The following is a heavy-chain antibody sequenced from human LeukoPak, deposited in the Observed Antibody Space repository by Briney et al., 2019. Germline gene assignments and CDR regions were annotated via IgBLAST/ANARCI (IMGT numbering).Heavy chain of an antibody. V-gene: IGHV4-39*01. CDR1: GGSITSSSYY. D-gene: IGHD4-17*01. CDR3: ARARAVTTVISSYYYYMDV. J-gene: IGHJ6*03. CDR2: IYYTGSS. Sequence: SETLSLTCTVSGGSITSSSYYWVWIRQPPGKGLEWVGNIYYTGSSYYNPSLKSQITMSVDTSKNQFSLKLSSVTAADTAVYYCARARAVTTVISSYYYYMDVWGKGTPVTVSS.